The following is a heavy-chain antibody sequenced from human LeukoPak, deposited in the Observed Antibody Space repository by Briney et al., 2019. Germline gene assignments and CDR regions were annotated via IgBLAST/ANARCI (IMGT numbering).Heavy chain of an antibody. V-gene: IGHV4-39*01. J-gene: IGHJ3*02. Sequence: PSETLSLTCTGSGGSISSSRYYWGWIRQPPGKRLEWIGSIYYSGSTYYNPSLKSRVTISVDTSKNQFSLKLSSVTAADTAVYYCASTSVTEDAFDIWGQGTMVTVSS. D-gene: IGHD4-17*01. CDR3: ASTSVTEDAFDI. CDR1: GGSISSSRYY. CDR2: IYYSGST.